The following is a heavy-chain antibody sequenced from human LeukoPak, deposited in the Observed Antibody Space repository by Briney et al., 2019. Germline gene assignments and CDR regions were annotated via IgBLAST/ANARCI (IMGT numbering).Heavy chain of an antibody. D-gene: IGHD2-15*01. CDR2: IYYSGST. CDR3: ARDRSYCSGGSCSYYFDY. J-gene: IGHJ4*02. CDR1: GGSISSSSYY. V-gene: IGHV4-39*07. Sequence: ASETLSLTCTVSGGSISSSSYYWGWIRQPPGKGLEWIGSIYYSGSTYYNSSLKSRVTISVDTSKNQFSLKLSSVTAADTAVYYCARDRSYCSGGSCSYYFDYWGQGTLVTVSS.